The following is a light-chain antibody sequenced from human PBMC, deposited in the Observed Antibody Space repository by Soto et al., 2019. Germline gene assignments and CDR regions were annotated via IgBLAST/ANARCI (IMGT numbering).Light chain of an antibody. J-gene: IGKJ5*01. CDR2: AAS. CDR1: QSISTS. V-gene: IGKV1-39*01. Sequence: DIQMTQSPSSLSASVGDRVTITCRASQSISTSLNWYQQRPGKAPKLLIYAASSLHSGVPSRFSGSGSGTDFTLTISSLQPEDFATYYCQQSYSTPPTFGQGTRLEIK. CDR3: QQSYSTPPT.